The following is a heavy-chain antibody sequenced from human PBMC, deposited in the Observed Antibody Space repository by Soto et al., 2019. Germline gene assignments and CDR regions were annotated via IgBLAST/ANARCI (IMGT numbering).Heavy chain of an antibody. Sequence: ASVKVSCKASGYTFTSYGISWVRQAPGQGLEWMGWISAYNGNTNYAQKFQGRVTITRDTSASTAYMELSSLRSEDTAVYYCATMTTVTTHDYWGQGTLVTVSS. D-gene: IGHD4-4*01. V-gene: IGHV1-18*01. CDR3: ATMTTVTTHDY. CDR1: GYTFTSYG. CDR2: ISAYNGNT. J-gene: IGHJ4*02.